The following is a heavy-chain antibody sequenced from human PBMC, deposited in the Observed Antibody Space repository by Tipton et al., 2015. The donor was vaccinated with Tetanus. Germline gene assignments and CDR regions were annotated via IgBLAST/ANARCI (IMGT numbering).Heavy chain of an antibody. V-gene: IGHV3-23*01. CDR1: GFTFSNYA. CDR3: ARDRRSYIASAGYGMDV. J-gene: IGHJ6*02. D-gene: IGHD6-13*01. Sequence: GSPRLSCVASGFTFSNYAMNWVRQAPGKGLEWVSSIGTSASNTYYADSVKGRFTVSRDNAKNSVYLQMSSLRDDDTAIYYCARDRRSYIASAGYGMDVWGQGTPVTASS. CDR2: IGTSASNT.